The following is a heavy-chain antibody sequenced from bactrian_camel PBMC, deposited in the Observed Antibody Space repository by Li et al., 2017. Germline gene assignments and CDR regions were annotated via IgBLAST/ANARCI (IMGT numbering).Heavy chain of an antibody. J-gene: IGHJ4*01. V-gene: IGHV3S1*01. D-gene: IGHD3*01. CDR2: IINGIGTT. Sequence: HVQLVESGGGLVQPGGSLRLSCAASGFTFSEAKMHWVRQTPGKGLEWVSRIINGIGTTSYAGSVKGRFTISRDNTKNTVYHQMNSLKSEDTALYYCAADMGPMGRGRVCSSYLYEYNYWGQGTQVTVS. CDR3: AADMGPMGRGRVCSSYLYEYNY. CDR1: GFTFSEAK.